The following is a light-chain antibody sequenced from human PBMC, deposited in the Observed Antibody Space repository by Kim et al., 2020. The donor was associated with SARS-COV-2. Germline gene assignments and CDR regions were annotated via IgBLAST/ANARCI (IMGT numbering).Light chain of an antibody. J-gene: IGLJ2*01. CDR2: GKN. CDR1: SLRIYY. CDR3: NSRDSSGNHLV. Sequence: ALGQTVRIKCQGDSLRIYYASWYQQKPGQAPVRVSYGKNNRPSGSPDRFSGSSAGNTASFTITGARAEDEADYYCNSRDSSGNHLVFGGGTQLTVL. V-gene: IGLV3-19*01.